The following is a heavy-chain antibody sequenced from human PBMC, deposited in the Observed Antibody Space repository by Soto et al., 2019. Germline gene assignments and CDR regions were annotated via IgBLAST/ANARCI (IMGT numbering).Heavy chain of an antibody. J-gene: IGHJ4*02. CDR3: ARAPDCGEGSCYRHFDL. CDR2: ISGSGDVI. Sequence: QVQLVESGGGLVKPGGSLRLSCAASAFKFSDYYMSWVRQAPGKGLEWVSYISGSGDVIYYADSVKGRFTISRDNDKKSVHLQMDTLRAEDTALYYCARAPDCGEGSCYRHFDLWGQGTRVAGSS. V-gene: IGHV3-11*01. D-gene: IGHD2-15*01. CDR1: AFKFSDYY.